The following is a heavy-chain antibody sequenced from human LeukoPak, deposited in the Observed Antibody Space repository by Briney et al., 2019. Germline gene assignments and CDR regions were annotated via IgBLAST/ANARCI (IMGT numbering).Heavy chain of an antibody. CDR3: ARCPPPGWFDP. CDR2: IYYSGST. V-gene: IGHV4-30-4*08. CDR1: GGSISSDDYY. D-gene: IGHD5/OR15-5a*01. Sequence: SETLSLICTVSGGSISSDDYYWSWIRQPPGKGLEWIGFIYYSGSTYYKPSLKSRVTISMDTSKNQFSLRLSSVTAADTAVYYCARCPPPGWFDPWGQGTLVTVSS. J-gene: IGHJ5*02.